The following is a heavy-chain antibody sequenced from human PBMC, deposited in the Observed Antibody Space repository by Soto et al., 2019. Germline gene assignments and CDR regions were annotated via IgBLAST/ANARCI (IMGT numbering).Heavy chain of an antibody. CDR3: AHRVLRAVFGLVTTTAIYFDF. V-gene: IGHV2-5*02. J-gene: IGHJ4*02. CDR1: GFSLTTSGVG. D-gene: IGHD3-3*01. Sequence: QITLNESGPTVVKRTETHTLTCTFSGFSLTTSGVGVGWVRQSPGKAPEWLAFIYWDDDKRYSTSLKSRLTITKDTSKNQVVLTMANVDPADTATYYCAHRVLRAVFGLVTTTAIYFDFWGQGTPVVVSS. CDR2: IYWDDDK.